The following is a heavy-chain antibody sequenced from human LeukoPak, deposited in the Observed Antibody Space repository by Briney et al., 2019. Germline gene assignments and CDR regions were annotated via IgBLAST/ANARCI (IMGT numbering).Heavy chain of an antibody. D-gene: IGHD6-13*01. CDR3: TSLSSSWYSYYYYMDV. J-gene: IGHJ6*03. CDR1: GFTFSNAW. CDR2: IKSKTDGGTT. V-gene: IGHV3-15*01. Sequence: GGSLRLSCAASGFTFSNAWMSWVRQAPGKGLEWVGRIKSKTDGGTTDYAAPVKGRFTTSRDDSKNTLYLQMNSLKTEDTAVYYCTSLSSSWYSYYYYMDVWGKGTTVTISS.